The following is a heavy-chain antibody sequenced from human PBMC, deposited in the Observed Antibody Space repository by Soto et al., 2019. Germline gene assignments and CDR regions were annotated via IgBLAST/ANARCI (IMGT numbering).Heavy chain of an antibody. J-gene: IGHJ5*02. Sequence: LRLSCAASGFTFSTYDMHWVRQATGKGLEWVSAIGTLGDTYYLDSVKGRFTISRENAKNSLYLQMNSLRAGDTAVYYCARGRSNQYESSPPPKFDPWGRGTLVTVSS. CDR3: ARGRSNQYESSPPPKFDP. D-gene: IGHD2-8*01. V-gene: IGHV3-13*01. CDR2: IGTLGDT. CDR1: GFTFSTYD.